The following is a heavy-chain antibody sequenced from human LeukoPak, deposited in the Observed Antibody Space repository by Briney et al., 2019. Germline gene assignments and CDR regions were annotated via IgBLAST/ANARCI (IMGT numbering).Heavy chain of an antibody. CDR1: GGSISSGDYY. D-gene: IGHD1-26*01. CDR2: IYYSGST. V-gene: IGHV4-30-4*08. J-gene: IGHJ6*03. CDR3: ARLPGVGYYYYYMDV. Sequence: SETLSLTCTVSGGSISSGDYYWSWIRQPPGKGLEWIGYIYYSGSTYYNPSLKSRVTISVDTSKNQFSLKLSSVTAADTAVYYCARLPGVGYYYYYMDVWGKGTTVTVSS.